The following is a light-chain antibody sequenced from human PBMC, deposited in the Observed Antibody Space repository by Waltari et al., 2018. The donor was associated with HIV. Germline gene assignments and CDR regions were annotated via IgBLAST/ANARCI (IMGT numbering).Light chain of an antibody. CDR2: AAS. Sequence: DIQMTQSPTSLSASVEDRITITCRASQSISNYLNWYQQKPGKAPKVLVYAASILRSGVPSRFSGSGSGTDFTLTISSLQPEDFATYYCQQSYSNPAFGQGTKVEIK. V-gene: IGKV1-39*01. CDR3: QQSYSNPA. J-gene: IGKJ1*01. CDR1: QSISNY.